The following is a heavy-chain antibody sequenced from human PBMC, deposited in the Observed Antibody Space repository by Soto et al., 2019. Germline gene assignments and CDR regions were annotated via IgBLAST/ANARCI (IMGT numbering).Heavy chain of an antibody. Sequence: GGSLRLSCAASGFTFSTYAMSWVRQAPGKGLEWVSTISSSGGSTYYADSVKGRFTTSRDNSKNTLFLQMNSLRAEDTAVYYCAKDRDYDILTGYSNYFDYWGQGTLVTVSS. CDR2: ISSSGGST. D-gene: IGHD3-9*01. CDR1: GFTFSTYA. V-gene: IGHV3-23*01. J-gene: IGHJ4*02. CDR3: AKDRDYDILTGYSNYFDY.